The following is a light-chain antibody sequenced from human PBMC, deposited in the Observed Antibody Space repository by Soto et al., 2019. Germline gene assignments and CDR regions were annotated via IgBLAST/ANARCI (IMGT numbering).Light chain of an antibody. Sequence: EIVLTQSPGTLSLSPGERATLSCRASQSVSSSYLAWYQQKPGQAPRLLIYGASSRATGIPDRFSGSGSGTDFTLTITRLEPEDFAVYYGQPYGSAPPRYSFGQGTKPEIK. J-gene: IGKJ2*03. CDR2: GAS. CDR1: QSVSSSY. V-gene: IGKV3-20*01. CDR3: QPYGSAPPRYS.